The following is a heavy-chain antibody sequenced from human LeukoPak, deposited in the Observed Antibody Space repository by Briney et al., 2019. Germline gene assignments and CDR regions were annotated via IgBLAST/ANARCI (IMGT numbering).Heavy chain of an antibody. V-gene: IGHV3-23*01. CDR1: GFTFNNYA. Sequence: GGSLRLSCAGSGFTFNNYAMTWVRQAPGKGLEWVSSVSGSGRNTFYPDSVEGRFTISRDNSKNSLYLQMNSLRAEDTAVYYYARGNLMTTVTSSYYYGMDVWGQGTTVTVSS. J-gene: IGHJ6*02. D-gene: IGHD4-11*01. CDR3: ARGNLMTTVTSSYYYGMDV. CDR2: VSGSGRNT.